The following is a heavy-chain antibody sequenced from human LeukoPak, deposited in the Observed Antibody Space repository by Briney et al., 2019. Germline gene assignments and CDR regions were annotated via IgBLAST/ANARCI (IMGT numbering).Heavy chain of an antibody. V-gene: IGHV2-5*02. CDR1: GFSLSTSGVG. J-gene: IGHJ4*02. Sequence: SGPTLVNPTQTLTLTCTFSGFSLSTSGVGVGWIRQPPGKALEWLALIFWDDDKRYSPSLKSRLTITEDTSKNQVVLTMTNMDPVDTGTYYCAHTTAYFNILTGFDYWGQGTLVTVSS. CDR2: IFWDDDK. D-gene: IGHD3-9*01. CDR3: AHTTAYFNILTGFDY.